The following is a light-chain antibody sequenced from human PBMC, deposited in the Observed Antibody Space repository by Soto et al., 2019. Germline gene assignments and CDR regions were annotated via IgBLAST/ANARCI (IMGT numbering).Light chain of an antibody. CDR3: QQHNAYPPIP. CDR2: DAS. Sequence: DIQMTQSPSTLSASVGDRVIITCRASQAISGWLAWFQQKPGKAPKLLIYDASTLETGVPSRFSGSGSGTEFTLTISSLQPDDFATYYCQQHNAYPPIPFGQGTRV. V-gene: IGKV1-5*01. J-gene: IGKJ5*01. CDR1: QAISGW.